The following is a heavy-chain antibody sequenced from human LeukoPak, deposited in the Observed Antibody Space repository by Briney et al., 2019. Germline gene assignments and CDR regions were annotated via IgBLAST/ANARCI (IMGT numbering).Heavy chain of an antibody. J-gene: IGHJ4*02. Sequence: SETLSLTCTVSGGSISSSSYYWGWIRQPPGKGLEWIGSIYYSGSTYYNPSLKSRVTISVDTSKNQFSLKLSSVTAADTAVYYRARLGITMVRGVNWGQGTLVTVSS. CDR2: IYYSGST. CDR1: GGSISSSSYY. CDR3: ARLGITMVRGVN. D-gene: IGHD3-10*01. V-gene: IGHV4-39*01.